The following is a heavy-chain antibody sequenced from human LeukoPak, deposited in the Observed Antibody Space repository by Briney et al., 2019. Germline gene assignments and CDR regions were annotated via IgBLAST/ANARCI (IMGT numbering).Heavy chain of an antibody. D-gene: IGHD1-26*01. J-gene: IGHJ4*02. CDR1: GFTFSTYW. CDR3: ARDKIVGATQFDS. V-gene: IGHV3-7*05. Sequence: GGSLRLSCAASGFTFSTYWMSWVRQAPGKGLEWGTNINQDGSEKYYVDSVRGRFTIFRGNAKNSLCLQMHSLRAEDTAVYYCARDKIVGATQFDSWGQGTLVTVSS. CDR2: INQDGSEK.